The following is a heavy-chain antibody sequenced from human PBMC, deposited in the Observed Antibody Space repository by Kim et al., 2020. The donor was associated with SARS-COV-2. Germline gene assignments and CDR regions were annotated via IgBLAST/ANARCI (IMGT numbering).Heavy chain of an antibody. Sequence: SVKVSCKASGGTFSSYAVSWVRQAAGQGLEWMGGIIPVFGTANYAQRFQGGVTSTADESTSTAYMELSSLRSEDTAVYYCARDNEVAALLYYYYGMDVWGQGNTVTVSS. CDR1: GGTFSSYA. D-gene: IGHD2-15*01. J-gene: IGHJ6*02. V-gene: IGHV1-69*13. CDR2: IIPVFGTA. CDR3: ARDNEVAALLYYYYGMDV.